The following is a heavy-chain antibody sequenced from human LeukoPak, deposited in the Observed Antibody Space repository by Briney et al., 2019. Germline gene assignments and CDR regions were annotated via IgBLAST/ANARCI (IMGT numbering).Heavy chain of an antibody. CDR2: ISGSVGST. CDR1: GFTVSSYA. D-gene: IGHD6-19*01. CDR3: AKGASLEEADLGWRYSSDYYYYYMDV. J-gene: IGHJ6*03. Sequence: GGSLRLSCAASGFTVSSYAMSWVRQAPGKGLEWVSAISGSVGSTYYADSVKGRFTISRDNSKNTLYLQMNSLRAEDTAVYYCAKGASLEEADLGWRYSSDYYYYYMDVWGKGTTVTVSS. V-gene: IGHV3-23*01.